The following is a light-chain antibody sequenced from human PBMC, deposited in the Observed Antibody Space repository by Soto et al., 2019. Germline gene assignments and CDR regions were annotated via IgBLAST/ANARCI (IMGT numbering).Light chain of an antibody. Sequence: DIQMTQSPSTLSASVGDRVTITCRASQSISSWLAWYQQKPGKAPKLLIYDASSLESGVPSRFSGSGSGTEFTLTISSLQPDDFASYYCQQYNFYSNTFGQGTKLEIK. CDR3: QQYNFYSNT. CDR1: QSISSW. J-gene: IGKJ2*01. V-gene: IGKV1-5*01. CDR2: DAS.